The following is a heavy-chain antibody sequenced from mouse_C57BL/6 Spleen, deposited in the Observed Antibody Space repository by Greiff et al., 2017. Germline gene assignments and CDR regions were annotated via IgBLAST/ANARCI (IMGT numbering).Heavy chain of an antibody. CDR2: IYPGDGDT. CDR3: ANYYGNWGFGY. J-gene: IGHJ2*01. D-gene: IGHD2-1*01. V-gene: IGHV1-82*01. CDR1: GYAFSSSW. Sequence: QVQLQQSGPELVKPGASVKISCKASGYAFSSSWMNWVKQRPGKGLEWIGRIYPGDGDTNYNGKFKGKATLTADKSSSTAYMQLSSLTSEDSAVYFCANYYGNWGFGYWGQGTTLTVSS.